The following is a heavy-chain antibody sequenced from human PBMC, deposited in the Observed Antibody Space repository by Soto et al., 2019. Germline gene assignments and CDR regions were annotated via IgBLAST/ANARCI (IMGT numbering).Heavy chain of an antibody. CDR1: GFTFSSYA. Sequence: TGGSLRLSCAASGFTFSSYAMSWVRQAPGKGLEWVSAISGSGGSTYYADSVKGRFTISRDNSKNTLYLQMNSLRAEDTAVYYCAKDSRYSNINYFDYWGQGTLVTVSS. CDR2: ISGSGGST. CDR3: AKDSRYSNINYFDY. D-gene: IGHD4-4*01. J-gene: IGHJ4*02. V-gene: IGHV3-23*01.